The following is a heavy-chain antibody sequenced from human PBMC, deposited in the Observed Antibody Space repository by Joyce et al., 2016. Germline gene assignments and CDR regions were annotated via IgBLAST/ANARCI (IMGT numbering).Heavy chain of an antibody. D-gene: IGHD1/OR15-1a*01. CDR2: INHSGST. J-gene: IGHJ4*02. CDR3: ARVSVPGTYETNY. V-gene: IGHV4-34*01. Sequence: QVQLQQWGAGLLKPSETLSLTCAVYGASLTDYYWSWIRQPPGKGLEWIGEINHSGSTNYNPSLKSRVTVSVDTSKNQFSLKLRSVTAADTALYFCARVSVPGTYETNYWGQGALVTVSS. CDR1: GASLTDYY.